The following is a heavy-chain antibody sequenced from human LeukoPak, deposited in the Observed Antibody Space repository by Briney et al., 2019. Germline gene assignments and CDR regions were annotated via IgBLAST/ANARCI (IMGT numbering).Heavy chain of an antibody. J-gene: IGHJ3*02. Sequence: GGSLRLSCAASGFTFSSYWMSWVRQAPGKGLEWVANIKQDGSEKYYVDSVKGRFTISRDNAKNSLYLQMNSLRAEDTAVYYCARAPGYCSGGSCFSPDFDIWGRGTMVTVSS. CDR2: IKQDGSEK. V-gene: IGHV3-7*03. CDR3: ARAPGYCSGGSCFSPDFDI. D-gene: IGHD2-15*01. CDR1: GFTFSSYW.